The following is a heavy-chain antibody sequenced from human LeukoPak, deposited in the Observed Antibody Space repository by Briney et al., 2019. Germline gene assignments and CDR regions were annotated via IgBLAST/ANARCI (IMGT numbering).Heavy chain of an antibody. J-gene: IGHJ4*02. CDR3: AKDSGAYFDY. CDR2: ISGAGGST. D-gene: IGHD1-26*01. CDR1: GFTFSSHA. Sequence: QAWGSLRLSCAASGFTFSSHAMSWVRQAPGKGLEWVSIISGAGGSTYYADFVKGRFTISRDNSKNTLYLQMNSLRAEDTAVYYCAKDSGAYFDYWGQGTLVTVSS. V-gene: IGHV3-23*01.